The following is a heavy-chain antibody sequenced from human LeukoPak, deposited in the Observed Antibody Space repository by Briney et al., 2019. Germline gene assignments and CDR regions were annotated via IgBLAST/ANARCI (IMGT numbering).Heavy chain of an antibody. CDR2: ISAYNGNT. V-gene: IGHV1-18*01. J-gene: IGHJ4*02. Sequence: ASVKVSCKASGYTFTSYGISWVRQAPGQGLEWMGWISAYNGNTNYAQKLQGRVTMTTDTSTSTAYMELRSLRSDDTAVYYCARGPTTRGRIQLWIYYFDYWGQGTLVTVSS. CDR1: GYTFTSYG. D-gene: IGHD5-18*01. CDR3: ARGPTTRGRIQLWIYYFDY.